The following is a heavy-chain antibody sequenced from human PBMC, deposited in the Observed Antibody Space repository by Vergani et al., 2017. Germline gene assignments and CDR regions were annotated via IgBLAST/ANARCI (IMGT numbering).Heavy chain of an antibody. CDR1: GDSIISRSYY. J-gene: IGHJ2*01. CDR3: ASGKYYSDSTSHFRGRYFDV. D-gene: IGHD3-16*01. V-gene: IGHV4-39*01. CDR2: IYNSGNG. Sequence: QMQLQESGPGLVKASETLSLTCTVSGDSIISRSYYWGWIRQPPGKGLEWIGSIYNSGNGDSSSSLKSRVIISADTSKNQFSLRLTSVTAADTALYYCASGKYYSDSTSHFRGRYFDVWGRGTMVTVPS.